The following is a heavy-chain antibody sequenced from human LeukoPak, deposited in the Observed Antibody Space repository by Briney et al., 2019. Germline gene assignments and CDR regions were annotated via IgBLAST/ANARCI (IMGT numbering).Heavy chain of an antibody. V-gene: IGHV4-59*08. CDR2: IYYTGST. J-gene: IGHJ4*02. CDR1: GDSISPHY. CDR3: ATSERATLDY. Sequence: SETLSLTCTVFGDSISPHYWSWIRQPPGKGLEWIGYIYYTGSTNYNPSLKSRVTISVDTSRNQFSLKLSSVTAADTAVYYCATSERATLDYWGQGTLVTVSS.